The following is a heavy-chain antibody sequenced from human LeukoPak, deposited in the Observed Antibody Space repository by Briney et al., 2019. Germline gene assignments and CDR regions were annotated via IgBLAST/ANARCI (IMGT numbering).Heavy chain of an antibody. V-gene: IGHV3-66*01. CDR3: ARGPEYSSGWLNWFDP. CDR2: IYSGGST. CDR1: GFTVSSNY. Sequence: GGSLRLSCAASGFTVSSNYMSWVRQAPGKGLEWVSVIYSGGSTYYADSVKGRFTISRDNSKNTLYLQMNSLRAEDTAVYYCARGPEYSSGWLNWFDPWGQGTLVTVSS. J-gene: IGHJ5*02. D-gene: IGHD6-19*01.